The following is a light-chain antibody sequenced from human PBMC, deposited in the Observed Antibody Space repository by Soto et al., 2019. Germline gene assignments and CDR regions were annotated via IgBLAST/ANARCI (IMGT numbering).Light chain of an antibody. CDR2: RAT. V-gene: IGKV3-20*01. J-gene: IGKJ1*01. CDR1: QSFDNY. Sequence: EIVLTQSPATLSLSPGERATLSCRASQSFDNYLAWYQQKPGQAPRLLMYRATTRAPGIPDRFSGSGSGTDFTLTISRLEPEDFAVYHCQQYSTAPRTFGQGTKVDIK. CDR3: QQYSTAPRT.